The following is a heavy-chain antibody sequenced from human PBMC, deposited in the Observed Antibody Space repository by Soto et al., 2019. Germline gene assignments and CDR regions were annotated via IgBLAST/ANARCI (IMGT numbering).Heavy chain of an antibody. CDR2: IYYSGST. V-gene: IGHV4-59*07. Sequence: PSDTLSLTCTVSGGSISSYYWSWIRQPPGKGLEWIGYIYYSGSTNYNPSLKSRVTISVDTSKNQFYLKLSSVTAADTAVYYCARRSYSQKGGCYFDYWGQGTLVTVSS. J-gene: IGHJ4*02. D-gene: IGHD2-15*01. CDR1: GGSISSYY. CDR3: ARRSYSQKGGCYFDY.